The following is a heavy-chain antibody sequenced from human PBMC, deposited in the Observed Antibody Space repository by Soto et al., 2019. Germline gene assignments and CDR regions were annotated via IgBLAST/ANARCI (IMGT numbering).Heavy chain of an antibody. J-gene: IGHJ6*02. D-gene: IGHD1-1*01. CDR3: AKDLWVEPELYYYGMDV. CDR2: IFYSGTT. V-gene: IGHV4-30-4*01. Sequence: QTLSLTCTVSGDSISSADYYWSWIRQTPGKGLEWIGHIFYSGTTYYNPSLKSRLTISVDTSKNHFSLRLTSVTAADTAVYYCAKDLWVEPELYYYGMDVWGQGTTVTVSS. CDR1: GDSISSADYY.